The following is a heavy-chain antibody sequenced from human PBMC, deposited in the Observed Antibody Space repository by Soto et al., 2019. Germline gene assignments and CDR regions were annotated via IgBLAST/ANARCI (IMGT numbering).Heavy chain of an antibody. CDR3: ARAKAVVIAALDI. D-gene: IGHD2-21*01. CDR2: VSDNGGSRGGT. CDR1: GFMFNNSA. V-gene: IGHV3-23*01. J-gene: IGHJ3*02. Sequence: GGSLRLSCKASGFMFNNSAMTWVRQAPGQGLQWVASVSDNGGSRGGTYYADSVKGRFTISRDNSKNTLYLQLDSLTGADTAVYYCARAKAVVIAALDIRGKGTMVTVSS.